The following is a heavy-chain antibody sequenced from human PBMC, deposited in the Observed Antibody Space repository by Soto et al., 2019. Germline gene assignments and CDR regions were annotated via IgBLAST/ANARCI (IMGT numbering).Heavy chain of an antibody. CDR3: AREGVAVAKRLSGWFDP. D-gene: IGHD2-15*01. J-gene: IGHJ5*02. CDR2: IKQDGSEK. CDR1: GFTFSSYW. Sequence: GGSLRLSCAASGFTFSSYWMSWVRQAPGKGLEWVANIKQDGSEKYYVDSVKGRFTISRDNAKNSLYLQMNSLRAEDTAVYYCAREGVAVAKRLSGWFDPWGQGTLVTVSS. V-gene: IGHV3-7*05.